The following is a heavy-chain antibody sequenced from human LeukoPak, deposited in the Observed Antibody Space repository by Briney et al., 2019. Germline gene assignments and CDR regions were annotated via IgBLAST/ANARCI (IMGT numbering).Heavy chain of an antibody. CDR1: GGTFSSYA. V-gene: IGHV1-69*13. CDR3: AREGSSGYYFKY. Sequence: SVKVSCKASGGTFSSYAISWVRQAPGQGLEWMGGIIPIFGTANYAQKFQGRVTITADESTSTAYMELSSLRSEDTAVYYCAREGSSGYYFKYWGQGTLVTVSS. J-gene: IGHJ1*01. CDR2: IIPIFGTA. D-gene: IGHD3-22*01.